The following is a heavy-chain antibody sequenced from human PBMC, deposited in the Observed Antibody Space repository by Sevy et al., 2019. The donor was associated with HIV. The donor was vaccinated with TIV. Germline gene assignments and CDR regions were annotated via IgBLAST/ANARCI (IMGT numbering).Heavy chain of an antibody. V-gene: IGHV1-2*02. CDR3: ARAGTLYSGYTYGSIDF. J-gene: IGHJ4*02. D-gene: IGHD5-18*01. CDR2: INPKRGDT. Sequence: ASVKVSCKASGYTFTGDYMHWVRQTPGQGLEWMGWINPKRGDTKSAQRFQGRVTMTRDTSISTAYMELSRLRSDDTAVYYCARAGTLYSGYTYGSIDFWSQGTLVTVSS. CDR1: GYTFTGDY.